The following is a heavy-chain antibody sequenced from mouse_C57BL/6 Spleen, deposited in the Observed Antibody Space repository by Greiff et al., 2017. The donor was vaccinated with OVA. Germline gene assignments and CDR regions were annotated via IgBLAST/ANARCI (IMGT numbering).Heavy chain of an antibody. Sequence: VQLQQPGAELVKPGASVKLSCKASGYTFTRYWMHWVKQRPGQGLEWIGMIHPNSGSTNYNEKFKSKATLTVDKSSSTAYMQLSSLTSEDSAVYYCARPYYYGSSDFDYWGQGTTLTVSS. J-gene: IGHJ2*01. CDR2: IHPNSGST. CDR3: ARPYYYGSSDFDY. V-gene: IGHV1-64*01. CDR1: GYTFTRYW. D-gene: IGHD1-1*01.